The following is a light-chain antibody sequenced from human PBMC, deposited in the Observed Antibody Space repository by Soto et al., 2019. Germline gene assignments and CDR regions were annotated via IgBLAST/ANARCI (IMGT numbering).Light chain of an antibody. V-gene: IGLV2-11*01. CDR1: SRDIEAYDY. CDR2: EVN. J-gene: IGLJ1*01. Sequence: QSALTQPRSVSGSPGQSVAISCTGTSRDIEAYDYVSWYQQHPGKAPKLIISEVNKRPSGVSYRFSGSKSGNTASLTISGLQGEDEADYYCCSFVGSYYVFGTGTKLTVL. CDR3: CSFVGSYYV.